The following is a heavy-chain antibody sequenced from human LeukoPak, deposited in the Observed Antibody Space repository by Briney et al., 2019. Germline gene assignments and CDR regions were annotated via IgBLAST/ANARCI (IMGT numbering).Heavy chain of an antibody. CDR1: GGSISSGSYY. CDR3: ARSGSLNYCSSTSCYRRWAFDF. J-gene: IGHJ4*02. Sequence: MSSETLSLTCTVSGGSISSGSYYWCWIRQPAGKGLEWIGRIYTSGSTSYNPSLKSRVTISVGTSKNQFSLKLTSVTAADTAVYYCARSGSLNYCSSTSCYRRWAFDFWGQGALVTVSS. D-gene: IGHD2-2*02. CDR2: IYTSGST. V-gene: IGHV4-61*02.